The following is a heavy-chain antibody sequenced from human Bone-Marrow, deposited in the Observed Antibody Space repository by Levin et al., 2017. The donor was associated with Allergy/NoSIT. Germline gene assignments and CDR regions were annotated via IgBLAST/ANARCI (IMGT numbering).Heavy chain of an antibody. J-gene: IGHJ4*02. CDR1: GFTFSSYA. D-gene: IGHD3-22*01. CDR3: AKVPLYYSDSEPFY. V-gene: IGHV3-23*01. Sequence: SGGSLRLSCAASGFTFSSYALSWVRQAPGKGLEWVSSIRNSDGDTYYADSVKGRFTISRDNSKNTVYLQMSSLRAEDTAVYYCAKVPLYYSDSEPFYWGQGTRVTVSS. CDR2: IRNSDGDT.